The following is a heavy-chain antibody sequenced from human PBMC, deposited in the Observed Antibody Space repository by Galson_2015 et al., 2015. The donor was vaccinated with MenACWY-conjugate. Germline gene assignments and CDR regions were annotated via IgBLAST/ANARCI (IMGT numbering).Heavy chain of an antibody. V-gene: IGHV3-21*04. J-gene: IGHJ6*03. CDR2: ISSGSTYI. CDR1: GFTFSSYT. Sequence: SLRLSCAASGFTFSSYTMTWVRQAPGKGLEWVSSISSGSTYIFYANSVKGRFTISRDNSNNTLYLQMNTLRAEDTAVYYCAKVGVLRGFYYSFYMDVWGKGTTVTVSS. CDR3: AKVGVLRGFYYSFYMDV. D-gene: IGHD3-10*01.